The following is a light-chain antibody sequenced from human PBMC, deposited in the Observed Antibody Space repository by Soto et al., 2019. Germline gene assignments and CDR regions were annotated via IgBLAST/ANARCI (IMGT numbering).Light chain of an antibody. Sequence: QSVLTQPASVSGSPGQSITISCTGTSSDVGSDNLVSWYQQQPGKAPKLMIYEVSKRPSGVSNRCSGSKSGNTASLTISGPQAEDEADYYCCSYARSSTWVFGGGTKLTVL. V-gene: IGLV2-23*02. CDR3: CSYARSSTWV. CDR1: SSDVGSDNL. J-gene: IGLJ3*02. CDR2: EVS.